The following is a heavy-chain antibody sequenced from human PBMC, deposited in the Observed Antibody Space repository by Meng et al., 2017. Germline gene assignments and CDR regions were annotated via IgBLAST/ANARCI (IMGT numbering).Heavy chain of an antibody. Sequence: ESLKISCAASGFTFDDYGMSWVRQAPGKGMEWVSGINWNGGSTGYADSVKGRSTISRYNAKNSMYLKMNSLRAEDTALYYCARAGLSSGWSRVLDYWGQGTLVTVSS. V-gene: IGHV3-20*04. CDR3: ARAGLSSGWSRVLDY. J-gene: IGHJ4*02. CDR1: GFTFDDYG. D-gene: IGHD6-19*01. CDR2: INWNGGST.